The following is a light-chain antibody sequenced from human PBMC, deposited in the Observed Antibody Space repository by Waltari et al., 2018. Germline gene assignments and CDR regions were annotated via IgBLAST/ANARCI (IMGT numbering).Light chain of an antibody. Sequence: DILLPQSPDSLAVSLGERATTHSNSTRSVLYIYDNKNYLAWYQQKPGQPPKVLISWASTRESGVPDRFSGSGSGSDFTLTISSLQAEDVAVYYCQQYYASLLTFGGGTKVEIK. V-gene: IGKV4-1*01. CDR1: RSVLYIYDNKNY. CDR3: QQYYASLLT. CDR2: WAS. J-gene: IGKJ4*01.